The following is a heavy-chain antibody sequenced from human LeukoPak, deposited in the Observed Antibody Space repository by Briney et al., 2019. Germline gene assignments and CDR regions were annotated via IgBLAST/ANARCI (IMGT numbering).Heavy chain of an antibody. Sequence: GGSLRLSCTASGFTFSSYSMNWVRQAPGKGLEWVPSISSSSSYIYYADSVKGRFTISRDNSKNTLYLQMNSLRAEDTAVYYCARSIAARPYFDYWGQGTLVTVSS. V-gene: IGHV3-21*04. CDR3: ARSIAARPYFDY. CDR1: GFTFSSYS. J-gene: IGHJ4*02. D-gene: IGHD6-6*01. CDR2: ISSSSSYI.